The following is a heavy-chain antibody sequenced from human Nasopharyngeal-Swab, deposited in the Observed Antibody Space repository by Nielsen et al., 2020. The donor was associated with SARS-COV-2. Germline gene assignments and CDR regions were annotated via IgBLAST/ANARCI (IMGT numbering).Heavy chain of an antibody. Sequence: WIRQPPGKGLEWIGEINHSGSTRYNPSLKSRVTMSVDTSKNQFSLRLSSVTAADTAVYYCARGREGRAAMKVPGISCYYYYIDVWGKGTTVTVSS. CDR2: INHSGST. CDR3: ARGREGRAAMKVPGISCYYYYIDV. V-gene: IGHV4-34*01. D-gene: IGHD2-2*01. J-gene: IGHJ6*03.